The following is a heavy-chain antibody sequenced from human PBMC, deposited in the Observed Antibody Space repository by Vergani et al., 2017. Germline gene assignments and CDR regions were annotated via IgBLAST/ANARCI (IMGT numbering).Heavy chain of an antibody. CDR2: ISSSSSTI. J-gene: IGHJ4*02. CDR3: ARDFDYYGSGSYYNAGKGY. D-gene: IGHD3-10*01. CDR1: GFTFSSYS. V-gene: IGHV3-48*02. Sequence: EVQLVESGGGLVQPGGPLRLSCAASGFTFSSYSMNWVRQAPGKGLEWVSYISSSSSTIYYADSVKGRFTISRDNAKNSLYLQMNSLRDEDTAVYYCARDFDYYGSGSYYNAGKGYWGQGTLVTVSS.